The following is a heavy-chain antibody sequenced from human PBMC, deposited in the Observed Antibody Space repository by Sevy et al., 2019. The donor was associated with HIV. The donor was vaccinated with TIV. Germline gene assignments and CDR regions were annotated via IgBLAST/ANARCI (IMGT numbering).Heavy chain of an antibody. D-gene: IGHD3-9*01. CDR2: IYFTGST. Sequence: SETLSLTCRVSGASVTDGSYYWTWVRQPPGKGLEWIGYIYFTGSTIYNPSPKSRVTISLDTSKNHFSLKLRSVTAADTAVYYCATDQYYDILTGVYGVDVWGQGTTVTVSS. CDR3: ATDQYYDILTGVYGVDV. V-gene: IGHV4-61*03. J-gene: IGHJ6*02. CDR1: GASVTDGSYY.